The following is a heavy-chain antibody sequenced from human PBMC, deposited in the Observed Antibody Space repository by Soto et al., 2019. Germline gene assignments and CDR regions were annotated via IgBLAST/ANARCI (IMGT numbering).Heavy chain of an antibody. V-gene: IGHV4-34*01. Sequence: QVQLQQWGAGLLKSSETLSLTCAVYSESFSKYYWNWIRQSPGKGLEWIGEINQSGSTNYNPSLKSRVTISIDTSKNQFSLKLNSVTAADTAMYYCARGYYYYSGSSFPYWGQGTLLTVSS. J-gene: IGHJ4*02. CDR2: INQSGST. CDR1: SESFSKYY. CDR3: ARGYYYYSGSSFPY. D-gene: IGHD3-10*01.